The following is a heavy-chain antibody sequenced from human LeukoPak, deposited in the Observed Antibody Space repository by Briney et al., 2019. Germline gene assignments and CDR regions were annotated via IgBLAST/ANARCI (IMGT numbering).Heavy chain of an antibody. V-gene: IGHV3-20*04. CDR1: GFTFSAYA. CDR2: INYNGGST. Sequence: PPGGSLRLSCEASGFTFSAYAMTWARQAPGKGLEWVSGINYNGGSTAYADSVKGRFTISRDNAKNSIFLQMNSLRAEDTALYYCARPKQIVVAMSAFDMWGQGTVVTVSS. D-gene: IGHD2-15*01. CDR3: ARPKQIVVAMSAFDM. J-gene: IGHJ3*02.